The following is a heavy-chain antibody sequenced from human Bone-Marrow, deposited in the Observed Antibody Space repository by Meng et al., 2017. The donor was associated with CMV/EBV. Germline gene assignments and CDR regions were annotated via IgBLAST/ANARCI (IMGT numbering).Heavy chain of an antibody. J-gene: IGHJ5*02. D-gene: IGHD3-3*01. CDR2: INHSGST. Sequence: ESVSGYYWSWIRQPPGKGLEWIGEINHSGSTNYNPSLKSRVTISVDTSKNQFSLKLSSVTAADTAVYYCARGGWSGYYTRYNWFDPWGQGTLVTVSS. CDR1: ESVSGYY. CDR3: ARGGWSGYYTRYNWFDP. V-gene: IGHV4-34*01.